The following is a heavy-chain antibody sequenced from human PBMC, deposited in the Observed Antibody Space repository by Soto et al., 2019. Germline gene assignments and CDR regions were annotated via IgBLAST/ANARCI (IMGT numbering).Heavy chain of an antibody. Sequence: PGGSLRLSCVASGFIFSSYGMSWVRQAPGKGLEWVAGISGSGGSTYYADSVRGRFTISRDNSKNTLYLQMKSLRAEDTALYYCAKGGIVGASPFDYWGQGTLVTVSS. CDR2: ISGSGGST. D-gene: IGHD1-26*01. CDR3: AKGGIVGASPFDY. V-gene: IGHV3-23*01. CDR1: GFIFSSYG. J-gene: IGHJ4*02.